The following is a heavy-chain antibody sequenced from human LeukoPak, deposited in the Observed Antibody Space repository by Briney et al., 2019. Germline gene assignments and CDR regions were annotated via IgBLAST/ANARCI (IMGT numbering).Heavy chain of an antibody. Sequence: PGGSLRLSCAASGFTFSSYSMNWVRPAPGKGLEWVSSISISISYIYYADSVKGRFTISRDNAKNSLYLQMNSRRAEDTAVYYCARVGWGYYYDSSGPIDYWGQGTLVTVSS. CDR3: ARVGWGYYYDSSGPIDY. J-gene: IGHJ4*02. CDR1: GFTFSSYS. D-gene: IGHD3-22*01. V-gene: IGHV3-21*01. CDR2: ISISISYI.